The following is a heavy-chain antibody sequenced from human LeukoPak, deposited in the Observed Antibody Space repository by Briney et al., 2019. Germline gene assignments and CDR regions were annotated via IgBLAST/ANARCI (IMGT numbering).Heavy chain of an antibody. V-gene: IGHV3-15*01. CDR2: IKSRTDGRTT. CDR3: TTPLEVTTGKDY. Sequence: GGTLRLSCAASGCTFSNAWMSWVRQAPGKGLEWVGRIKSRTDGRTTDYAAPLKGTFTISRAESKSTLYLQMKSLKTEDTAVYYCTTPLEVTTGKDYWGQGTLVTVSS. CDR1: GCTFSNAW. D-gene: IGHD4-11*01. J-gene: IGHJ4*02.